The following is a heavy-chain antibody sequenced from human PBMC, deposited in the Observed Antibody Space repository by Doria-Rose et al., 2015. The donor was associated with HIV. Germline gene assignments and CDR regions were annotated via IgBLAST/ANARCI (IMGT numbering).Heavy chain of an antibody. V-gene: IGHV1-2*02. CDR3: ARSDFHHAFDI. CDR1: GYTFTDYY. J-gene: IGHJ3*02. Sequence: QVQLVQSGAEVQKPGASVKVSCKASGYTFTDYYIQWVRQAPGQGLEWMGWINPNSGGTNCARKVQGRVTMTRDTSISTAYMELSSLRSDDTAVYHCARSDFHHAFDIWGQGTVVTVSS. CDR2: INPNSGGT.